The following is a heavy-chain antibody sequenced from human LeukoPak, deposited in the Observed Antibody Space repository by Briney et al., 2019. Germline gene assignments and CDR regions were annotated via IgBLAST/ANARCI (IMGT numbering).Heavy chain of an antibody. Sequence: GRSLRLSCAASGFTFSDYGMHWVRQAPGKGLEWVAVISYDGSTKYYADSVKGRFTISRDNSKNTMYLQMNSLRDEDTAIYYCARDKAAAGPTYFDYWGQGTLVTVSS. CDR3: ARDKAAAGPTYFDY. V-gene: IGHV3-30*03. D-gene: IGHD6-13*01. CDR2: ISYDGSTK. J-gene: IGHJ4*02. CDR1: GFTFSDYG.